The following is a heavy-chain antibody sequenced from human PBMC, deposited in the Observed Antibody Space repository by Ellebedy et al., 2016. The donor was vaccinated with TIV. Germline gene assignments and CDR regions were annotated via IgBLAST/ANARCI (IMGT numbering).Heavy chain of an antibody. V-gene: IGHV3-30*03. D-gene: IGHD3-16*01. CDR1: GFTFSAYG. CDR2: ISYDGSNK. CDR3: ARGWGETLFDY. Sequence: GESLKISCAASGFTFSAYGMHWVRQAPGKGLEWVAVISYDGSNKYYTDSVKGRFTISRDNSKNTLYLQMNSLRAEDTAVYYCARGWGETLFDYWGQGTLVTVSS. J-gene: IGHJ4*02.